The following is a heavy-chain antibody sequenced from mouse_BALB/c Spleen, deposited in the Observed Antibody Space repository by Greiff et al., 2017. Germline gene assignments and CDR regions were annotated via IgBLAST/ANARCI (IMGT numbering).Heavy chain of an antibody. V-gene: IGHV10-1*02. CDR3: VRHEWGNYAMDY. Sequence: EVQGVESGGGLVQPKGSLKLSCAASGFTFNTYAMNWVRQAPGKGLEWVARIRSKSNNYATYYADSVKDRFTISRDDSQSMLYLQMNNLKTEDTAMYYCVRHEWGNYAMDYWGQGTSVTVSS. CDR1: GFTFNTYA. J-gene: IGHJ4*01. CDR2: IRSKSNNYAT. D-gene: IGHD1-3*01.